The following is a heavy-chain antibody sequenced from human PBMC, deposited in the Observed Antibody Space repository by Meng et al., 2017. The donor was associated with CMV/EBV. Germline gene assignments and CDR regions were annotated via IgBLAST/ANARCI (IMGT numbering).Heavy chain of an antibody. CDR1: GGTFSSYA. CDR3: ARHREGLDYYYGMDV. J-gene: IGHJ6*02. D-gene: IGHD1-26*01. CDR2: IIPILGIA. V-gene: IGHV1-69*10. Sequence: SVKVSCKASGGTFSSYAISWVRQAPGQGLEWMGGIIPILGIANYAQKFQGRVTITADKSTSTAYMELSSLRSEDTAVYYCARHREGLDYYYGMDVWGQGTTVTVSS.